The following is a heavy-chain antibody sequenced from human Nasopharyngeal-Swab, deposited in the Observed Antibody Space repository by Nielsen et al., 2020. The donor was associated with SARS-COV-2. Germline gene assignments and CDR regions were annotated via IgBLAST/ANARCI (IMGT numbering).Heavy chain of an antibody. Sequence: SETLSLTCTVSGGSISDYYWSWIRQPPGKGLEWVGYIYYSGTTNYNPSLESRVTISVDTSKNQFSLKLSSVTAADTAVYYCARGRLTSRTLGWFDPWGQGTLVTVSS. J-gene: IGHJ5*02. CDR1: GGSISDYY. V-gene: IGHV4-59*12. D-gene: IGHD2-2*01. CDR2: IYYSGTT. CDR3: ARGRLTSRTLGWFDP.